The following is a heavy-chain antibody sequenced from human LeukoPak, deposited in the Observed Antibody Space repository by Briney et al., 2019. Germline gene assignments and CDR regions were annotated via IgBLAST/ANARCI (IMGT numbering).Heavy chain of an antibody. Sequence: SETLSLTCIVSGDSISSYYWSWIRQPPGKGLEWIGYTSHSGSTNPNPSLKSRVTISVDTSKNQFSLTLSSVTAADTAMYYCARADKNSRSYDYWGQGTLVTVSS. J-gene: IGHJ4*02. V-gene: IGHV4-59*01. CDR3: ARADKNSRSYDY. D-gene: IGHD3-10*01. CDR2: TSHSGST. CDR1: GDSISSYY.